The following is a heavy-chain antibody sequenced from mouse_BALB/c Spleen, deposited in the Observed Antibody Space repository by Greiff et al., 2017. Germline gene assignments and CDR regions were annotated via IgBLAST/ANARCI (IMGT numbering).Heavy chain of an antibody. D-gene: IGHD2-2*01. CDR1: GFTFSSFG. CDR2: ISSGSSTI. CDR3: ARQGGYDGFAY. Sequence: EVKLMESGGGLVQPGGSRKLSCAASGFTFSSFGMHWVRQAPEKGLEWVAYISSGSSTIYYPDTVKGRFTISRDNAKNTLYLQMSSLKSEDTAMYYCARQGGYDGFAYWGQGTLVTVSA. J-gene: IGHJ3*01. V-gene: IGHV5-17*03.